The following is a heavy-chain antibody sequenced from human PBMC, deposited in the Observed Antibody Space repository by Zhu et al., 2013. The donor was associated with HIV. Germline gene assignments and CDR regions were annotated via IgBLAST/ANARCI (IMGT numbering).Heavy chain of an antibody. CDR3: ARPRYTSGRYYFDY. J-gene: IGHJ4*02. CDR2: INPNSGGT. D-gene: IGHD6-19*01. V-gene: IGHV1-2*02. CDR1: GYSFTGYY. Sequence: QVQLVQSGAEVKKPGASVKVSCKTSGYSFTGYYLHWVRQAPGQGLEWMGWINPNSGGTNYAEDFQGRVTMTRDTSISTAYMELRRLKSDDTAVYFCARPRYTSGRYYFDYWGQGTLVTVSS.